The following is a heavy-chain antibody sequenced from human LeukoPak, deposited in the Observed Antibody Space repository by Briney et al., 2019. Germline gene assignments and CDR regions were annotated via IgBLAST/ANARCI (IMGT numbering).Heavy chain of an antibody. J-gene: IGHJ4*02. V-gene: IGHV4-39*01. CDR2: IYYSGST. CDR1: GGSISSSSYY. CDR3: ASQWELHQHDY. D-gene: IGHD1-26*01. Sequence: SETLSLPCTVSGGSISSSSYYWGWIRPPPGKGLEWIGSIYYSGSTYYNPSLKSRVTISVDTSKNQFSLKLSSVTAADTAVYYCASQWELHQHDYWGQGTLVTVSS.